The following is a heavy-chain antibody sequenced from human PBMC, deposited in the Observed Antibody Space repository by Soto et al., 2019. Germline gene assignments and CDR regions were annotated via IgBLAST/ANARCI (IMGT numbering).Heavy chain of an antibody. D-gene: IGHD4-17*01. Sequence: QVQLVQSGAEVKKPGASVKVSCKASGYTFTSYDINWVRQATGQGLEWMGWMNPNSGNTGYAQKCQGRVTMTRNTSIRTDYIELSSLRSEDTAVYYCARVTTVTTADYYYFGMDVWGQGTTVTVSS. CDR3: ARVTTVTTADYYYFGMDV. CDR2: MNPNSGNT. V-gene: IGHV1-8*01. CDR1: GYTFTSYD. J-gene: IGHJ6*02.